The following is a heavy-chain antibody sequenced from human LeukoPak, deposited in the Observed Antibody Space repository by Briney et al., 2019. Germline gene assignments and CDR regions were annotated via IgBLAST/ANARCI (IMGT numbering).Heavy chain of an antibody. CDR3: VREMTTSYYDPRGFHRQTEVFDI. J-gene: IGHJ3*02. Sequence: SETLSLTCTVSGGSVYNDLFFWTWIRQSPGKGLEWIGNVDYRGRTNFNPSLRSRVTLSIDTSNDNFSLTLKSVTTADTAVYYCVREMTTSYYDPRGFHRQTEVFDIWAKGRWSSCLQ. CDR2: VDYRGRT. V-gene: IGHV4-61*03. CDR1: GGSVYNDLFF. D-gene: IGHD3-16*01.